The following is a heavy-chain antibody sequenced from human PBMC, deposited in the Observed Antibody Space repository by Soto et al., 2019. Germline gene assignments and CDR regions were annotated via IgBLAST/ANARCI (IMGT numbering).Heavy chain of an antibody. J-gene: IGHJ3*02. CDR1: GGSISSSNW. CDR3: ARVGRRITFARVIVGDDAFDI. V-gene: IGHV4-4*02. Sequence: SETLSLTCAVSGGSISSSNWWSWVRQPPGKGLEWIGEIYHSGSTNYNPSLKSRVTISVDKSKNQFSLKLSFVTAADTAVYYCARVGRRITFARVIVGDDAFDIWGQGTMVTVSS. D-gene: IGHD3-16*02. CDR2: IYHSGST.